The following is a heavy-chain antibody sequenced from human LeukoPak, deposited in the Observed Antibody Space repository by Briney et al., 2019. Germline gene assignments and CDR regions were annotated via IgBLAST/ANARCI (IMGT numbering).Heavy chain of an antibody. D-gene: IGHD1-26*01. CDR3: AKRGGVVGAATNYFDY. CDR1: VFTFSIYG. V-gene: IGHV3-30*18. J-gene: IGHJ4*02. Sequence: GGSLRLSCAASVFTFSIYGMHWVRHAPGKGLEWVAATSYDGSDEYYADSVEGRFTIFRDNSTNTLFLQMTSMRTEDTAVYYCAKRGGVVGAATNYFDYWGKGTLVTVSS. CDR2: TSYDGSDE.